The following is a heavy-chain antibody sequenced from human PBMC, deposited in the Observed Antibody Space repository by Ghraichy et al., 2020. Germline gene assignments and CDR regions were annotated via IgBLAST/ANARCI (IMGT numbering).Heavy chain of an antibody. CDR2: ISGSGGST. CDR3: AKSDIVVVPAAKTPYYYYGMDV. CDR1: GFTFSSYA. J-gene: IGHJ6*02. D-gene: IGHD2-2*01. Sequence: GESLNISCAASGFTFSSYAMSWVRQAPGKGLEWVSAISGSGGSTYYADSVKGRFTISRDNSKNTLYLQMNSLRAEDTAVYYCAKSDIVVVPAAKTPYYYYGMDVWGQGTTVTVSS. V-gene: IGHV3-23*01.